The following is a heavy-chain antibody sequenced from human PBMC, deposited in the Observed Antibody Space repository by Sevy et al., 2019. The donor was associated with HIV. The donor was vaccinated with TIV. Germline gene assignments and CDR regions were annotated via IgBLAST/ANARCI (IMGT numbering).Heavy chain of an antibody. CDR2: IYYNGHI. V-gene: IGHV4-59*08. Sequence: SETLSLTCTVSGGSITSLYWNWIRQPPGKGLEWIANIYYNGHINYNPSLKSRVTLSLDPSKNQFSLGLSSVTAADTAMYYCAGENAWGRGYSWGQGTLVTVSS. CDR1: GGSITSLY. CDR3: AGENAWGRGYS. D-gene: IGHD1-26*01. J-gene: IGHJ4*02.